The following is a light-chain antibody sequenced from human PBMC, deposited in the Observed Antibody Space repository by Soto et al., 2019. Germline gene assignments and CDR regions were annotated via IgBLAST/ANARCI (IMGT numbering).Light chain of an antibody. Sequence: QSVLTQPASVSGSPGQSITISCTGTSSDVGGYNFVSWYQQHPAKAPKLIIYDVSNRPSGVPIRFSASKSGSTASLTISGLQAEDEPDYYCSSYTSDSTLFGGGTKLTVL. CDR3: SSYTSDSTL. J-gene: IGLJ2*01. CDR2: DVS. V-gene: IGLV2-14*03. CDR1: SSDVGGYNF.